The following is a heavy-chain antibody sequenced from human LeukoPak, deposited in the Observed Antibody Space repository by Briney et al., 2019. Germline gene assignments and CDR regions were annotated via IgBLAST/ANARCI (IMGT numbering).Heavy chain of an antibody. CDR1: GFTLTNYA. CDR2: ISGRDDST. D-gene: IGHD3-9*01. J-gene: IGHJ4*02. Sequence: GASLRLSCAASGFTLTNYAMYWVRQAPGKELEWVSAISGRDDSTYYADSVKGRFTISRDTSKNTLFLQMNSLRAEDTAVYYCAKWGDYDILTGYYDPDYWGQGTLVTVSS. V-gene: IGHV3-23*01. CDR3: AKWGDYDILTGYYDPDY.